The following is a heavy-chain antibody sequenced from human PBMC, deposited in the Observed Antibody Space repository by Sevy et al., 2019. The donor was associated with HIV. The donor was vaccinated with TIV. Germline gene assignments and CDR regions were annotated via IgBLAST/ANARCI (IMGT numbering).Heavy chain of an antibody. CDR2: ISYDGSNK. J-gene: IGHJ6*02. V-gene: IGHV3-30*04. D-gene: IGHD6-19*01. CDR1: GFTFSSYA. Sequence: GGSLRLSCAASGFTFSSYAMHWVRQAPGKGLEWVAVISYDGSNKYYADSVKGRFTISRDNSKNTLYLQMNSLRAEDTAVYYCARGHSGWPSPHYYYYGMDVWGQGTTVTVSS. CDR3: ARGHSGWPSPHYYYYGMDV.